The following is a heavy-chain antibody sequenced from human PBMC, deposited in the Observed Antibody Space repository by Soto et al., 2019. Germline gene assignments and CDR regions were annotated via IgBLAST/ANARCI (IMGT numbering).Heavy chain of an antibody. CDR2: IKAYSGNT. Sequence: QVQLVQSGAEVKKPGASVKVSCKASGYTFPSSTISWLRQAPGQGLEWMGWIKAYSGNTNYGQKLQGRVTMTTDTSTNTAYMELGSLTSDDTAMYYCAIADYGDDDYWGQGTLVTVSS. D-gene: IGHD4-17*01. V-gene: IGHV1-18*01. J-gene: IGHJ4*02. CDR1: GYTFPSST. CDR3: AIADYGDDDY.